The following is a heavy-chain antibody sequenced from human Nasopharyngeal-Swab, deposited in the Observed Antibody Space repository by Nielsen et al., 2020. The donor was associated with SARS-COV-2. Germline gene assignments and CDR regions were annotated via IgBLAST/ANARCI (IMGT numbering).Heavy chain of an antibody. CDR2: IYYSGST. Sequence: WIRQPPGKGLEWIGYIYYSGSTNYNPSLKSRVTISVDTSKNQFSLKLSSVTAADTAVYYCARDRAWDSSGWDYYYGVDVWGQGATVTVSS. CDR3: ARDRAWDSSGWDYYYGVDV. V-gene: IGHV4-59*01. D-gene: IGHD6-19*01. J-gene: IGHJ6*02.